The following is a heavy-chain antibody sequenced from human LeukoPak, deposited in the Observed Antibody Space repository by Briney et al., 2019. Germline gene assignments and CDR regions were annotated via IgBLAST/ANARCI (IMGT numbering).Heavy chain of an antibody. CDR2: INPNSGET. Sequence: GASVKVSSKHSGYTFTVYFMHWVRQAPGQGGERMGRINPNSGETNYIQKLQGRDTISRETIISTGYMVLTRLTSDDTAVYYCARGGPMLRNWLDSWGQGTLVTVSS. CDR1: GYTFTVYF. J-gene: IGHJ5*01. D-gene: IGHD3-10*02. V-gene: IGHV1-2*06. CDR3: ARGGPMLRNWLDS.